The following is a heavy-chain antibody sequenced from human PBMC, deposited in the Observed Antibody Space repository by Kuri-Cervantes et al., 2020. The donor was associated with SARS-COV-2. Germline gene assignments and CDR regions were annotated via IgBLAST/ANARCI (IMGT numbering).Heavy chain of an antibody. Sequence: GSLRLSCTASGGTISSYYWSWIRQPPGKGLEWIGYIYYSGSTNYNPSLKSRVTISVDTSKNLFSLKLSSVTAADTAVYYCARYPTGSSGWYSSDAFDIWGQGTMVTVSS. CDR1: GGTISSYY. CDR3: ARYPTGSSGWYSSDAFDI. CDR2: IYYSGST. D-gene: IGHD6-19*01. J-gene: IGHJ3*02. V-gene: IGHV4-59*01.